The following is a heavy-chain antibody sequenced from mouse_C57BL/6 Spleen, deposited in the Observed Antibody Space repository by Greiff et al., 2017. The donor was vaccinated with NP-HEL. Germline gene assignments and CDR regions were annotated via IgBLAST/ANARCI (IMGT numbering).Heavy chain of an antibody. CDR3: ARDLDSNNYYAMDY. J-gene: IGHJ4*01. V-gene: IGHV3-6*01. CDR1: GYSITSGYY. Sequence: VQLKESGPGLVKPSQSLSLTCSVTGYSITSGYYWNWIRQFPGNKLEWMGYISYDGSNNYNPSLKNRISITRDTSKNQFFLKLNSVTTEDTATYYCARDLDSNNYYAMDYWGQGTSVTVSS. CDR2: ISYDGSN. D-gene: IGHD2-5*01.